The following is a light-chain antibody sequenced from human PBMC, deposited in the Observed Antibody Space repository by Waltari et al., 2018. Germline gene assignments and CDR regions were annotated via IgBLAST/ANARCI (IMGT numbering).Light chain of an antibody. CDR3: QAWDSSTVV. Sequence: SYELTQPPSVSVSPGQTASITCPGDKLGDKYACWYQQKPGLALVLVINQDSKRPSGSHERFSGANSGNTATLTISGTQAMDEADYYCQAWDSSTVVFGGGTKLTVL. CDR2: QDS. CDR1: KLGDKY. V-gene: IGLV3-1*01. J-gene: IGLJ2*01.